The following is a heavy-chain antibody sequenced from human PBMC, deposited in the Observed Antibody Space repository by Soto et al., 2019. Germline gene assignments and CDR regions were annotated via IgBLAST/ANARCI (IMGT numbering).Heavy chain of an antibody. D-gene: IGHD3-10*01. CDR1: GFTVSSNY. Sequence: EVQLVESGGGLVQPGGSLRLSCAASGFTVSSNYMSWVRQAPGKGLEWVSVIYSGGSGSTYYADSVKGRFTISRDISKNTVYLQMNSLRAEDTAVYYCARDGSSRPPEYWGQGTLVTVSS. J-gene: IGHJ4*02. CDR2: IYSGGSGST. V-gene: IGHV3-66*01. CDR3: ARDGSSRPPEY.